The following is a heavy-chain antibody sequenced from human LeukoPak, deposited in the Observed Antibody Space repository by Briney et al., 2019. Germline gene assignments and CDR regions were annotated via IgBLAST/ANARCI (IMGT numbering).Heavy chain of an antibody. D-gene: IGHD3-10*01. CDR2: VRYDGNNK. CDR1: EFAFSSYG. V-gene: IGHV3-30*02. J-gene: IGHJ6*03. CDR3: PKSGVTFGELLSYYMDV. Sequence: PGGSLRLSCAASEFAFSSYGMHWVRQAPGMGLEWVAFVRYDGNNKYYADSVKGRFTISRDNSKNTLYLQMNSLRAEDTALYYCPKSGVTFGELLSYYMDVWGKGTTVTVSS.